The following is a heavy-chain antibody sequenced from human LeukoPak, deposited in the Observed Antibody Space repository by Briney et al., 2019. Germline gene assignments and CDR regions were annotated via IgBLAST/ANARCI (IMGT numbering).Heavy chain of an antibody. D-gene: IGHD6-13*01. CDR1: GGSISSYY. CDR2: IYYSGST. CDR3: ARAYSSSWFPPRYYYMDV. J-gene: IGHJ6*03. Sequence: SETLSLTCTVSGGSISSYYWSWIRQPPGKGLEWIGYIYYSGSTNYNPSLKSRVTISVDTSKNQFSLKLSSVTAADTAVYYCARAYSSSWFPPRYYYMDVWGKGTTVTVSS. V-gene: IGHV4-59*12.